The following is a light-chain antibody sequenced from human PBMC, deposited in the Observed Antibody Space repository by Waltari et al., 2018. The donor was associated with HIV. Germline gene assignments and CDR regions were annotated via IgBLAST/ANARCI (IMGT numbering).Light chain of an antibody. CDR3: YSTDSSGYPL. Sequence: SYDLTQPPSVSVSPGQAARITCSGDALPNKYAYWYQQKSGQAPVLVIYEDSERPSGIPERFSGSSSGTMATLTISGAQVEDEADYYCYSTDSSGYPLFGGGTKLTVL. CDR2: EDS. CDR1: ALPNKY. V-gene: IGLV3-10*01. J-gene: IGLJ2*01.